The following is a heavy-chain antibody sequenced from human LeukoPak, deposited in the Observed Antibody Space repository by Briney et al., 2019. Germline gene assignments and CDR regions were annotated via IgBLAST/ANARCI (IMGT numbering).Heavy chain of an antibody. CDR2: MNPNSGHT. CDR3: TRNTAGARYFQR. V-gene: IGHV1-8*01. J-gene: IGHJ1*01. CDR1: EYTFSGHD. D-gene: IGHD5-18*01. Sequence: ASVKVSCKASEYTFSGHDINWVRQAAGQGLEWMGWMNPNSGHTGYAQKFQGRVTMTRNTSVSTAYMELSSLTSEDTAVYYCTRNTAGARYFQRWGQGTLVTVSS.